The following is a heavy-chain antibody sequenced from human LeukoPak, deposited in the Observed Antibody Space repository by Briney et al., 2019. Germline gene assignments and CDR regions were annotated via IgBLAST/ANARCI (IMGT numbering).Heavy chain of an antibody. CDR3: ARDGSSPAHYYMDV. CDR1: GYTFTGYY. CDR2: INPNSGGT. D-gene: IGHD6-6*01. J-gene: IGHJ6*03. Sequence: ASVKVSCKASGYTFTGYYMHWVRQAPGQGLEWMGWINPNSGGTKYAQKFQGRVTMTRDTSISTAYMELSRLRSDDTAVYYCARDGSSPAHYYMDVWGKGTTVTVSS. V-gene: IGHV1-2*02.